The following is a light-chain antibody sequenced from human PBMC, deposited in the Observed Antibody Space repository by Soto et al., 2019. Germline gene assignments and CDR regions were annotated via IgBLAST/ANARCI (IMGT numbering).Light chain of an antibody. Sequence: EIVMTHSPATLSVSPLEIATLSCSSSQSVNIYLAWYQQKPGQAPRLLISDASNRATGIPARFSGSGSGIDFTLTISTLEPEDFAVYYCKHRSIWPDFGPGTRLEIK. V-gene: IGKV3-11*01. CDR3: KHRSIWPD. CDR2: DAS. CDR1: QSVNIY. J-gene: IGKJ5*01.